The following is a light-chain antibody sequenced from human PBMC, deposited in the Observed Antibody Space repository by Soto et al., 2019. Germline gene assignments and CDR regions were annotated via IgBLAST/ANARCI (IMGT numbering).Light chain of an antibody. J-gene: IGKJ4*01. V-gene: IGKV3-11*01. CDR1: QSISNS. CDR2: DAS. Sequence: ETVLTQSPATLSLSPGERATLSCKASQSISNSLGWFQQKPGQAPRLLIDDASNRATGIPARFTGSGSGSDFTLTISRLEPEDFGVYYCRQRYNWPLTFGGGTKVEIK. CDR3: RQRYNWPLT.